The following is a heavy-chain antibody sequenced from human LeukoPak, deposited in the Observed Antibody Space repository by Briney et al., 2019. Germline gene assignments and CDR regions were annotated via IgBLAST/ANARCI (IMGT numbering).Heavy chain of an antibody. CDR2: IWYDGNNK. CDR1: GFPFSSYA. J-gene: IGHJ4*02. V-gene: IGHV3-33*01. CDR3: FSSVGSLDY. Sequence: GGSLRLSCAASGFPFSSYAMHWVRQAPGKGLEGVAVIWYDGNNKYYADSVKGRFTISRDNSKNTFFLEMNSLRADDTAVYYCFSSVGSLDYWGQGTLVTVSS. D-gene: IGHD2-15*01.